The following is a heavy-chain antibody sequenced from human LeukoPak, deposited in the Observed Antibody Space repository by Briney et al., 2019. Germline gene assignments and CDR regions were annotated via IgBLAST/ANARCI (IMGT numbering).Heavy chain of an antibody. CDR2: IYYSGST. D-gene: IGHD3-22*01. J-gene: IGHJ5*02. Sequence: SETLFLTCTVSGGSISSGGYYWSWIRQHPGKGLEWIGYIYYSGSTYYNPSLKSRVTISVDTSKNQFSLKLSSVTAADTAVYYCARGLLNPMIVVVGFDPWGQGTLVTVSS. CDR1: GGSISSGGYY. CDR3: ARGLLNPMIVVVGFDP. V-gene: IGHV4-31*03.